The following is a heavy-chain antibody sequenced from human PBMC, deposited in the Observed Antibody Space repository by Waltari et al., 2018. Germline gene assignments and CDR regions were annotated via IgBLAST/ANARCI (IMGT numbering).Heavy chain of an antibody. CDR2: IYYSGST. Sequence: QLQLQESGPGLVKPSEPLSLTCNVSGGSISSSSYYWGWIRQPPGKGLEWIGSIYYSGSTYYNPSLKSRVTISVDTSKNQFSLKLSSVTAADTAVYYCARDLPSELNAFDIWGQGTMVTVSS. J-gene: IGHJ3*02. CDR3: ARDLPSELNAFDI. V-gene: IGHV4-39*07. CDR1: GGSISSSSYY.